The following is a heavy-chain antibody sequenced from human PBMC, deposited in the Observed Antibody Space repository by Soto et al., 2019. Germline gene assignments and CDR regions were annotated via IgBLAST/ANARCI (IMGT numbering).Heavy chain of an antibody. Sequence: LRLSCAASRFTFSSFAMHWVRQAPGKGLEWVAVISGDGGNQYYADSVKGRFTISRDNSKNTLYLQMNSLRAEDTAVYYCARESMTMIFIEYWGQGTLVTVSS. J-gene: IGHJ4*02. CDR1: RFTFSSFA. D-gene: IGHD3-22*01. V-gene: IGHV3-30-3*01. CDR3: ARESMTMIFIEY. CDR2: ISGDGGNQ.